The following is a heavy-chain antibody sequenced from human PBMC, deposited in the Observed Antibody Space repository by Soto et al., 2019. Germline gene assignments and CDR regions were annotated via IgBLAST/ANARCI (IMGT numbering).Heavy chain of an antibody. CDR3: ARDARDGYNLYFDY. CDR1: GFTFTSYA. Sequence: QVQLVESGGGVVQPGRSLRLSCAASGFTFTSYAVHWVRQAPGKGLEWVAVISDDGSNKYYADSVKGRFTISRDNSKNTLYLQMNSLRAEDRAVYYCARDARDGYNLYFDYWGQGTLVTVSS. CDR2: ISDDGSNK. J-gene: IGHJ4*02. D-gene: IGHD5-12*01. V-gene: IGHV3-30-3*01.